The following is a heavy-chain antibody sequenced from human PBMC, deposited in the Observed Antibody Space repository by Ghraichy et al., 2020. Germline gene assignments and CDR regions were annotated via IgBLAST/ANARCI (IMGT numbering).Heavy chain of an antibody. Sequence: SETLSLTCTVSGDSTISSYWSWIRQSPGKGLEWIGDILHSGSTKYNPSLKSRVTILINTSTNQFSLKLSSVTVADTAVYYCARGTYGPVNDYYMDIWGKGATVTAS. CDR2: ILHSGST. J-gene: IGHJ6*03. V-gene: IGHV4-59*01. CDR3: ARGTYGPVNDYYMDI. D-gene: IGHD3-10*01. CDR1: GDSTISSY.